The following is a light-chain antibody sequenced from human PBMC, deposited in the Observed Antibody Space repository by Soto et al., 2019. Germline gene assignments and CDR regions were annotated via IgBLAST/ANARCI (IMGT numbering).Light chain of an antibody. CDR2: GAS. Sequence: EIVLTQSPGTLSLSPGERATLSCRTSQSVSNNYLAWYQQKPGQPPRLLIYGASSRATGIPDRFIGSGSGTDFTLSIIRLEPDDFAVYYWQQYSSLWTFGQGTKVEI. V-gene: IGKV3-20*01. CDR1: QSVSNNY. J-gene: IGKJ1*01. CDR3: QQYSSLWT.